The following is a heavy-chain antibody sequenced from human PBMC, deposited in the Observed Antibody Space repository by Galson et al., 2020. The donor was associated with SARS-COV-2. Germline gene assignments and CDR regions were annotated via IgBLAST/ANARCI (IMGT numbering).Heavy chain of an antibody. CDR2: ISYDGSNK. Sequence: TGWSLRLSCAASGFTFSSYGMHWVRQPPGKGLEWVAVISYDGSNKYYADSVKCRFTISRDNTKNTLYLQMNSLRAEDTAVYYCGRSYSGSYYYGMDVWGQGNTVTVSS. CDR3: GRSYSGSYYYGMDV. V-gene: IGHV3-30*03. CDR1: GFTFSSYG. D-gene: IGHD1-26*01. J-gene: IGHJ6*02.